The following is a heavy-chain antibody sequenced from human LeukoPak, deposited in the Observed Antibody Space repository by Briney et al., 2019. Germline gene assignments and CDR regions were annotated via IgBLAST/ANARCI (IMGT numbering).Heavy chain of an antibody. CDR3: AGSGRSWFGP. CDR2: IYYSGST. J-gene: IGHJ5*02. Sequence: SETLSLTCTVSGGSISTYYWSWIRQPPGKELEWIGYIYYSGSTNYKPSLKSRVTIAVDTSKNQSSLKLGCVTAADPAVNYCAGSGRSWFGPWGQGTLFTVSS. V-gene: IGHV4-59*01. CDR1: GGSISTYY. D-gene: IGHD3-10*01.